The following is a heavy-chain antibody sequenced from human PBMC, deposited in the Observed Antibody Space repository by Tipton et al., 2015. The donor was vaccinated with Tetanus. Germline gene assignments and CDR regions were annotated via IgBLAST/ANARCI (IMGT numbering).Heavy chain of an antibody. D-gene: IGHD5-12*01. CDR3: VRGRGLGAYSFGFEY. CDR2: IYQTDST. V-gene: IGHV4-30-2*01. CDR1: GGLITTGGYS. J-gene: IGHJ4*02. Sequence: GLVKPSQTLSLTCNVSGGLITTGGYSWGWIRQPPGQGLEWLGYIYQTDSTYHNPSVRSRLTLSLRRSKNQVSLKLTSVTAADTAVYYCVRGRGLGAYSFGFEYWGQGALVTVSS.